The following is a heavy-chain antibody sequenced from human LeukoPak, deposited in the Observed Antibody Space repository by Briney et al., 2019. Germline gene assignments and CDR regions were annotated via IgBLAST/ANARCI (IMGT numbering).Heavy chain of an antibody. D-gene: IGHD2-2*01. CDR1: GYSVTSHW. J-gene: IGHJ4*02. V-gene: IGHV5-51*01. CDR2: IYPGDSDT. CDR3: VRLRIRTSAGVDS. Sequence: GESLQISCQDSGYSVTSHWIGWVRQMPGKGLEWMGIIYPGDSDTIYSPSFQGQVTISADKSISTAYLQWSSLKASDTAMYYCVRLRIRTSAGVDSWGQGTLVTVSS.